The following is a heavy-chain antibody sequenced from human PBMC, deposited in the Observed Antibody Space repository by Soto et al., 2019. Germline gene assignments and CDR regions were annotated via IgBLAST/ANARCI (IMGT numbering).Heavy chain of an antibody. CDR3: ARAFCSGGSCWSGYFYGMDV. CDR2: IIPFFGSA. V-gene: IGHV1-69*13. J-gene: IGHJ6*02. CDR1: GGTLNTYA. D-gene: IGHD2-15*01. Sequence: GASVKVSCKASGGTLNTYAIIWVRQAPGQGLEWMGRIIPFFGSATFAQKFQGRVKITADESTSTLYMELSSLRSEDTAVYYRARAFCSGGSCWSGYFYGMDVWGQGTTVTVSS.